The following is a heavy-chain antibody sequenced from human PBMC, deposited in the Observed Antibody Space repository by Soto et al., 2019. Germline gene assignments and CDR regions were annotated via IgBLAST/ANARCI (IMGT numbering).Heavy chain of an antibody. V-gene: IGHV3-7*01. CDR1: GFSFSTYW. D-gene: IGHD2-2*01. CDR2: IKPDGSQK. Sequence: EVQLVESGGGLVQPGGSLRLSCAASGFSFSTYWMTWVRQAPGKGLEWVANIKPDGSQKYYVDSVKGRFTISRDNAKRSVYLQMDSLRVEDTAFYFCAVRYADYWGQGALVTVSS. CDR3: AVRYADY. J-gene: IGHJ4*02.